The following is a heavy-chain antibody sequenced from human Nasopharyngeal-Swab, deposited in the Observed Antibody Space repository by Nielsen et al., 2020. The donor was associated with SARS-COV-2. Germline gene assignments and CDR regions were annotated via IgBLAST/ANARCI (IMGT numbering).Heavy chain of an antibody. Sequence: WIRQPPGKGLEWVSYISSSSSYTNYADSVKGRFTISRDDAKNSLYLQMNSLRAEDTAVYYCARRITTVQGVIAVPIYYYYGMDVWGQGTTVTVSS. J-gene: IGHJ6*02. CDR3: ARRITTVQGVIAVPIYYYYGMDV. V-gene: IGHV3-11*06. CDR2: ISSSSSYT. D-gene: IGHD3-10*01.